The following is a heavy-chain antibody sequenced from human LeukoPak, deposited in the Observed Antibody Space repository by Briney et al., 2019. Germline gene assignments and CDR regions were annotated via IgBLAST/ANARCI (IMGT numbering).Heavy chain of an antibody. D-gene: IGHD3-9*01. J-gene: IGHJ4*02. CDR3: AREIDSSFDY. CDR2: ISSSSSYI. V-gene: IGHV3-21*04. Sequence: GGSLRLSCAASGFTFSSYSMNWVRQAPGKGLEWVSSISSSSSYIYYADSVKGRFTISRDNSRNQLYLQMNSLRAQDTAIYYCAREIDSSFDYWGQGTLVTVSS. CDR1: GFTFSSYS.